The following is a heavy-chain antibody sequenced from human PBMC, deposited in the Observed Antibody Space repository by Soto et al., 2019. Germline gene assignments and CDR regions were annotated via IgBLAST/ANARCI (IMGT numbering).Heavy chain of an antibody. CDR3: ARGVDSSPENWFDP. CDR1: GFTFSDYY. CDR2: ISSSSSYT. V-gene: IGHV3-11*06. D-gene: IGHD6-13*01. J-gene: IGHJ5*02. Sequence: GGSLRLSCAASGFTFSDYYMSWIRQAPGKGLEWVSYISSSSSYTNYADSVKGRFTISRDNAKNSLYLQMNSLRAEDTAVYYCARGVDSSPENWFDPWGQGTLVTVSS.